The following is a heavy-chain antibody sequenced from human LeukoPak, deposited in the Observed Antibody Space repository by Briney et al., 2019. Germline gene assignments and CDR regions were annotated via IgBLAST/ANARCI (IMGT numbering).Heavy chain of an antibody. CDR2: IYYSGSS. V-gene: IGHV4-59*01. CDR3: ARVPRSYYYYYYMDV. J-gene: IGHJ6*03. Sequence: SETLSLTCNVSGGSISGYHWSWIRQPPGKGLEWLGYIYYSGSSNYNPSLKSRVAMSADTSKNQFSLKLSSVTAADTAVYYCARVPRSYYYYYYMDVWGKGTTVTVSS. CDR1: GGSISGYH.